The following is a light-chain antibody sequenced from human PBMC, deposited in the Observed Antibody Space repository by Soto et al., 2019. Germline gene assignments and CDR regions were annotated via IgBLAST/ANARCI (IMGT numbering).Light chain of an antibody. CDR1: QSVLYSSNNKNY. CDR3: QQYYSTPPYT. CDR2: WAS. J-gene: IGKJ2*01. V-gene: IGKV4-1*01. Sequence: DIVMTQSPDSLAVSLGERATINCKSSQSVLYSSNNKNYLAWYQQKPGQPPKLLIYWASTRESGVPDRLSGSGSGTDFTITISSLQAEDVAVYYCQQYYSTPPYTFGQGTKLEIK.